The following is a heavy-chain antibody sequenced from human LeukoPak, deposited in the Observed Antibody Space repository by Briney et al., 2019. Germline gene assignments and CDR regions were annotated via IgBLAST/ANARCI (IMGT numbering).Heavy chain of an antibody. CDR1: GFFFNDYY. CDR3: ARGVAKIS. J-gene: IGHJ5*02. D-gene: IGHD5-12*01. Sequence: GGSLRLSCAAPGFFFNDYYMSSIRQAPGKGLEWVAYVSGSGGTLYYADSVQGRFTISRHNVKKSLYLQMDNLRVDDTAVYYCARGVAKISWGQGTLVTVSS. CDR2: VSGSGGTL. V-gene: IGHV3-11*01.